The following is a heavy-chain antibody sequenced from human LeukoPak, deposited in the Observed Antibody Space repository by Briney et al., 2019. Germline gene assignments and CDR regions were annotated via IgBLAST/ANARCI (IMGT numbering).Heavy chain of an antibody. Sequence: PSETLSLTCTVSGGSISSSSYYWGWIRQPPGKGLEWIGSIYYSGSTYYNPSLKSRVTISVDTSKNQFSLKLSSVTAADTAVYYCARLLWFGELLSPIDYWGQGTLVTVSS. J-gene: IGHJ4*02. V-gene: IGHV4-39*01. CDR1: GGSISSSSYY. D-gene: IGHD3-10*01. CDR2: IYYSGST. CDR3: ARLLWFGELLSPIDY.